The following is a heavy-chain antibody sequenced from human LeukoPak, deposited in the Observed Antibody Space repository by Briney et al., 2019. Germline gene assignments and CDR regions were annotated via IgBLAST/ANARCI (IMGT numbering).Heavy chain of an antibody. Sequence: GGSLRLSCTASGFTFRDYGLSWVRQTPGKGLEWVGFIRSKAYGGTTEYAASVKGRFTISRDDSKSIAYLQMNSLKTEDTAVYYCTGSFGELSFFDYWGQGTLVTVSS. D-gene: IGHD3-10*01. CDR1: GFTFRDYG. CDR3: TGSFGELSFFDY. J-gene: IGHJ4*02. CDR2: IRSKAYGGTT. V-gene: IGHV3-49*04.